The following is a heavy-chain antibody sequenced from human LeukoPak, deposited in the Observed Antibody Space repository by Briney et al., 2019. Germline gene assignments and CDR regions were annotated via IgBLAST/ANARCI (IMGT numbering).Heavy chain of an antibody. J-gene: IGHJ4*02. CDR2: IYPGDSDT. D-gene: IGHD5-18*01. Sequence: GESLKISCKVSGYSFTSYWIGWVRQMPGKGLEWMGIIYPGDSDTRYSPSFQGQVTISADKSTSTAYLQWSSLKSSDTAMYYCARLRQLWTLDYWGQGTLVTVSS. V-gene: IGHV5-51*01. CDR1: GYSFTSYW. CDR3: ARLRQLWTLDY.